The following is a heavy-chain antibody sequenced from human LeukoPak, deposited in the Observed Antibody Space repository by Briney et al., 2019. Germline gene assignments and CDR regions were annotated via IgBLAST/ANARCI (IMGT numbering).Heavy chain of an antibody. J-gene: IGHJ3*02. CDR1: GFTFSSYE. CDR3: ANLPLPYYYDSSGYNGDGASDI. V-gene: IGHV3-48*03. CDR2: ISSSGSTI. D-gene: IGHD3-22*01. Sequence: GGSLRLSCAASGFTFSSYEMNWVRQAPGKGLEWVSYISSSGSTIYYADSVKGRFTISRDNAKNSLYLQMNSLRAEDTAVYYCANLPLPYYYDSSGYNGDGASDIWGQGTMVTVSS.